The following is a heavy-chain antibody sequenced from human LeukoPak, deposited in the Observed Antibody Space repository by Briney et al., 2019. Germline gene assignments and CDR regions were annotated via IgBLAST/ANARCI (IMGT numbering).Heavy chain of an antibody. J-gene: IGHJ4*02. CDR1: GGTFSRYA. CDR2: ISAYNGNT. Sequence: ASVKVSCKASGGTFSRYAISWVRQAPGQGLEWMGWISAYNGNTNYAQKLQGRVTMTTDTSTSTAYMELRSLRSDDTAVYYCARDHKYRYCSGGSCYQPGDYWGQGTLVTVSS. D-gene: IGHD2-15*01. V-gene: IGHV1-18*01. CDR3: ARDHKYRYCSGGSCYQPGDY.